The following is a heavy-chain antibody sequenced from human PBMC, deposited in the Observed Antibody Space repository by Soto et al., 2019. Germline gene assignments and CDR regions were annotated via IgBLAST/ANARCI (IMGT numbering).Heavy chain of an antibody. CDR1: GFTFSSYG. J-gene: IGHJ6*02. D-gene: IGHD3-10*01. V-gene: IGHV3-33*01. Sequence: SLRLSCAASGFTFSSYGMHWVRQAPGKGLDWVAVIWYDGSNKYYADSVKGRFTISRDNSKNTLYLQMNSLRAEDTAVYYCARDRESSGYYYYYYYGMDVWGQGTTVTVSS. CDR2: IWYDGSNK. CDR3: ARDRESSGYYYYYYYGMDV.